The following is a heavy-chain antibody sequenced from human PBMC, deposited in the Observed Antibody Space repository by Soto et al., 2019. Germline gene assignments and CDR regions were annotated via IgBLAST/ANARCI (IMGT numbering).Heavy chain of an antibody. D-gene: IGHD6-19*01. Sequence: SETLSLTCTVSGGSISSYYWSWIRQPPGKGLEWIGYIYYSGSTNYNPSLKSRVTISVDTSKNQFSLKLSSVTAADTAVYYCARTFPGIEVAVPGRWFDPWGQGTLVT. CDR1: GGSISSYY. V-gene: IGHV4-59*01. J-gene: IGHJ5*02. CDR2: IYYSGST. CDR3: ARTFPGIEVAVPGRWFDP.